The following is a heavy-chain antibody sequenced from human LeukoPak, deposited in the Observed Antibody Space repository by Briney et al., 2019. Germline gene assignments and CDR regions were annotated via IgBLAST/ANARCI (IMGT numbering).Heavy chain of an antibody. J-gene: IGHJ4*02. V-gene: IGHV4-4*07. CDR1: GGSISRYW. Sequence: SETLSLTCTVSGGSISRYWWGWIRQPAGKGLEWIGHIYSSGFTNYNPSLKSRVTMSVDTSKNQFSLHLNSVTAADTTVYYCARGGSSGRTGDYWGQGTLVTVTS. CDR3: ARGGSSGRTGDY. D-gene: IGHD1-1*01. CDR2: IYSSGFT.